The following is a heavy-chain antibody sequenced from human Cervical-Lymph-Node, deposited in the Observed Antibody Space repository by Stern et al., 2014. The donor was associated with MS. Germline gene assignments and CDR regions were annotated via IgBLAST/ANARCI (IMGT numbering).Heavy chain of an antibody. CDR1: GFTFGDYA. CDR3: IRGVRGNDYYGMDV. Sequence: EVQLVQSGGGLVQPGRSLRLSCTASGFTFGDYAMSWFRQAPGKGLEWVGFIRGKTYGGTTDYAASVRGRFTISRDDSKSIAYLQMNSLKIEDAGVYYCIRGVRGNDYYGMDVWGQGTTVTVSS. J-gene: IGHJ6*02. CDR2: IRGKTYGGTT. D-gene: IGHD3-10*01. V-gene: IGHV3-49*03.